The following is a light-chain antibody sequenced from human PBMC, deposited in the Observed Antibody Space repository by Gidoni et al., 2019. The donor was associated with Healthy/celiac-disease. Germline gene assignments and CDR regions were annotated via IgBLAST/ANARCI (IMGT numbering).Light chain of an antibody. CDR2: GAS. CDR3: QQRFSTPST. J-gene: IGKJ1*01. CDR1: QSINNY. Sequence: DIEMTQSPFSLSASVGDRVTITCRASQSINNYLNWYQQKPRKAPKLLIYGASNLQSGGRSRFSGSGSWTDFTLTISTLQPEDFATYYCQQRFSTPSTFGQGTEVEIK. V-gene: IGKV1-39*01.